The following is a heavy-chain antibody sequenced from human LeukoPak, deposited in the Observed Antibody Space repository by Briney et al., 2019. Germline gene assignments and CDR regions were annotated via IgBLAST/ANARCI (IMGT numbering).Heavy chain of an antibody. J-gene: IGHJ4*02. CDR2: ISSSGSTI. D-gene: IGHD6-13*01. Sequence: GGSLRLSCAASGFTFSSYEMNWVRQAPGKGLEWVSYISSSGSTIYYADSVKGRFTTSRDNAKNSLYLQMNSLRAEDTAVYYCARANIAAAGTGLDYWGQGTLVTVSS. CDR3: ARANIAAAGTGLDY. V-gene: IGHV3-48*03. CDR1: GFTFSSYE.